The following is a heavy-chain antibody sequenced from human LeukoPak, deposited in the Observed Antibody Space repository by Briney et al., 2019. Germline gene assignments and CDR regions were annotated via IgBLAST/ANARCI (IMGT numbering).Heavy chain of an antibody. CDR2: ISAYNGNT. CDR3: ARDPSITMVRGPHGAYFDY. CDR1: GYTFTSYG. V-gene: IGHV1-18*01. D-gene: IGHD3-10*01. J-gene: IGHJ4*02. Sequence: ASVKVSCKASGYTFTSYGISWVRQAPGQGLEWMGWISAYNGNTNYAQKLQGRVTMTTDTSTSTAYMELRSLRSDDTAVYYCARDPSITMVRGPHGAYFDYWGQGTLVTVSS.